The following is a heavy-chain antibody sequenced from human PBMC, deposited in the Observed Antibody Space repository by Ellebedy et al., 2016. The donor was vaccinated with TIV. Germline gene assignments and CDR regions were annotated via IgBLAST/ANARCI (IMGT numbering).Heavy chain of an antibody. CDR3: ARMPVYSFSYGWFDP. V-gene: IGHV4-34*01. D-gene: IGHD1-26*01. J-gene: IGHJ5*02. CDR1: GVSLSGHY. Sequence: GSLRLSCTVSGVSLSGHYWSWIRQSPGKGLEWIGEVNYGGSSHYNPSLKSRATISTDTSKQQFSLKLRSLTAADTAIYFCARMPVYSFSYGWFDPWGQGTLVTVSS. CDR2: VNYGGSS.